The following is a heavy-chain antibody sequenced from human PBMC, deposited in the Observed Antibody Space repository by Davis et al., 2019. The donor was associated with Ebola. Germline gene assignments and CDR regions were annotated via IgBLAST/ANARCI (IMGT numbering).Heavy chain of an antibody. CDR2: ISAYNGNT. CDR1: GYTFTSYG. V-gene: IGHV1-18*01. J-gene: IGHJ4*02. D-gene: IGHD5-12*01. CDR3: ARGRSMVATQVGLRY. Sequence: ASVKVSCKASGYTFTSYGISWVRQAPGQGLEWMGWISAYNGNTNDAQKLQGRVTMTTDTSTSTAYMELRSLRSDDTAVYYCARGRSMVATQVGLRYWGQGTLVTVSS.